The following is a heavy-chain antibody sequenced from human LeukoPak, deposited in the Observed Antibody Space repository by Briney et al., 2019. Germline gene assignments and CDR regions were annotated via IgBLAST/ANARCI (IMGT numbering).Heavy chain of an antibody. D-gene: IGHD3-22*01. J-gene: IGHJ3*02. CDR3: ARDYYDSSGYYPKLGQYGAFDI. V-gene: IGHV1-46*01. Sequence: ASVTVSFKASGYTFTIYYMHWVRQAPGQGLEWMGIINPSGGSTSYAQKFQGRVTMTRDTSTSTVYMELSGLRSEDTAVYYCARDYYDSSGYYPKLGQYGAFDIWGQGTMVTVSS. CDR1: GYTFTIYY. CDR2: INPSGGST.